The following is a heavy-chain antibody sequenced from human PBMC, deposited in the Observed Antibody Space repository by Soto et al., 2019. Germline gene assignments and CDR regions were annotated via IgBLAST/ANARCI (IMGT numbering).Heavy chain of an antibody. J-gene: IGHJ6*02. D-gene: IGHD6-19*01. CDR2: IIPIFGTA. CDR3: AKVRYSSPMGYYYGMDV. V-gene: IGHV1-69*01. CDR1: GVTFSKFI. Sequence: QVQLEQSGGEVKKPGSSVKVSCKASGVTFSKFIMTWVRQAPGLGLEWVGGIIPIFGTANYAQKFQGRVTITADESTSTSYLEVSNLSSEDTAVYYCAKVRYSSPMGYYYGMDVWGQGTAVIVSS.